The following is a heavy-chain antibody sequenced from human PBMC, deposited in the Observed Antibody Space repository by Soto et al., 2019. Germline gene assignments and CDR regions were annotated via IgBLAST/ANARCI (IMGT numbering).Heavy chain of an antibody. V-gene: IGHV1-69*02. CDR3: ARGPITMVRGVNDYYYGMDV. D-gene: IGHD3-10*01. CDR2: IIPILGIA. Sequence: QVQLVQSGAEVKKPGSSVKVSCKASGGTFSSYTISWVRQAPGQGLEWMGRIIPILGIANYAQKFQGRVTITADKSTSTAYMELSSLRSEDTDVDYCARGPITMVRGVNDYYYGMDVWGQGTTGTVS. J-gene: IGHJ6*02. CDR1: GGTFSSYT.